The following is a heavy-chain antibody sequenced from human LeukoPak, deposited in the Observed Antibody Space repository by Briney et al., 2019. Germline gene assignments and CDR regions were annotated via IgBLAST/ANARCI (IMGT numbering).Heavy chain of an antibody. CDR2: INPNSGGT. D-gene: IGHD1-26*01. Sequence: GASVKVSCKASGYTFTGYYMHWVRQAPGQGLEWMGWINPNSGGTNYAQKFQGRVTMTRDTSISTAYMELSRLRSDDTAVYYCARWSLGKGDAFDIWGQGTMVTVSS. J-gene: IGHJ3*02. V-gene: IGHV1-2*02. CDR1: GYTFTGYY. CDR3: ARWSLGKGDAFDI.